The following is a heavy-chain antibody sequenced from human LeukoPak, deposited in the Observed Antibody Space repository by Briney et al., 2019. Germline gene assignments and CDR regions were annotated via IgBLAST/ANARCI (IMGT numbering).Heavy chain of an antibody. D-gene: IGHD6-13*01. CDR1: GGSFSGYY. CDR2: INHSGST. Sequence: SETLSLTCAVYGGSFSGYYWSWIRQPPGKGLEWIGEINHSGSTNYNPSLKSRVTISVDTSKNQFSLKLSSVTAADTAVYYCARGAKLYSSSWYVDYWGQGTLVTVSS. J-gene: IGHJ4*02. CDR3: ARGAKLYSSSWYVDY. V-gene: IGHV4-34*01.